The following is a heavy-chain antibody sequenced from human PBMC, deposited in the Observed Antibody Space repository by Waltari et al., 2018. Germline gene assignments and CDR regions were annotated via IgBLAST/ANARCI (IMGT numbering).Heavy chain of an antibody. CDR2: ISGSGGST. CDR1: GFTFSSYA. D-gene: IGHD3-3*01. CDR3: AKDQLYDFWSGYYHFDY. Sequence: EVQLLESGGGLVQPGGSLRLSCAASGFTFSSYAMSWVRPAPGQGLEWVSAISGSGGSTYYADSVKGRFTISRDNSKNTLYLQMNSLRAEDTAVYYCAKDQLYDFWSGYYHFDYWGQGTLVTVSS. J-gene: IGHJ4*02. V-gene: IGHV3-23*01.